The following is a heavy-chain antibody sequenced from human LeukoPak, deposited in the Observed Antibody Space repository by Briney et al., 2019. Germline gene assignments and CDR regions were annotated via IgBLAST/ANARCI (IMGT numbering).Heavy chain of an antibody. CDR2: INPNSGGS. D-gene: IGHD2-2*01. Sequence: GASVKVSCKASGYTLTDYYLHWVRQAPGQGLEWRGWINPNSGGSHYPEKFQGRVTMTRDTSISTAYMELSRLRSDDTAVYYCARDPGYCTSTSCPWFDPWGQGTLVTVSS. CDR1: GYTLTDYY. CDR3: ARDPGYCTSTSCPWFDP. V-gene: IGHV1-2*02. J-gene: IGHJ5*02.